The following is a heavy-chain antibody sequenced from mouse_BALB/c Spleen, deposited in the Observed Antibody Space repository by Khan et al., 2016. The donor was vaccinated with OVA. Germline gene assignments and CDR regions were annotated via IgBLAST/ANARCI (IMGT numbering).Heavy chain of an antibody. J-gene: IGHJ1*01. CDR3: TRRDYYAYCWFIDV. V-gene: IGHV1-18*01. CDR2: FNPNNGGT. D-gene: IGHD1-2*01. Sequence: EVQLQQSGPELVKPGASVRISCKTSGYTFTEYTMHWVKQSHGQSLEWLGGFNPNNGGTSYNQKFKGKATLTVDKSSSTAYMELRSLTSEDSAVYYCTRRDYYAYCWFIDVWGAGTTVTVSS. CDR1: GYTFTEYT.